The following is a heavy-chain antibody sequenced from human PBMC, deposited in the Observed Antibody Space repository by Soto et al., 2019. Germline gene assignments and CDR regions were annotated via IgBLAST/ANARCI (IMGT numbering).Heavy chain of an antibody. V-gene: IGHV3-53*01. Sequence: PXGSLRLSCAASGFTVSSNYMSWVRQAPGKGLEWVSVIYSGGSTYYADSVKGRFTISRDNSKNTLYLQMNSLRAEDTAVYYCARGSASSSYNYWGQGTLVTVSS. CDR1: GFTVSSNY. CDR3: ARGSASSSYNY. D-gene: IGHD6-13*01. CDR2: IYSGGST. J-gene: IGHJ4*02.